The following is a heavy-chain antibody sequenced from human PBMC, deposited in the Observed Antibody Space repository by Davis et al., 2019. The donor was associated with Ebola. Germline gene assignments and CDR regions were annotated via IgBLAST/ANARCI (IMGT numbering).Heavy chain of an antibody. CDR2: IFHGGTT. CDR1: GDSISSSNW. J-gene: IGHJ4*02. V-gene: IGHV4-4*02. Sequence: SETLSLTCAVSGDSISSSNWWSWVRQPPGQGLEWIGEIFHGGTTNYNPSLKSRVIMSVDKSKNQFSLKLTSVTAADTAVYYCAREERSSWSFDYWGQGTLVTVSS. CDR3: AREERSSWSFDY. D-gene: IGHD6-13*01.